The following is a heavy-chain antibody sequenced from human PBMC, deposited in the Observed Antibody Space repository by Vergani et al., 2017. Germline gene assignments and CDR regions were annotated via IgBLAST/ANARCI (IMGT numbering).Heavy chain of an antibody. CDR1: GYTFTSYY. V-gene: IGHV1-46*01. CDR2: INPSGGST. CDR3: AITGPDYYDSSGYPIDFVIFDY. D-gene: IGHD3-22*01. Sequence: QVQLVQSGAEVKKPGASVKVSCKASGYTFTSYYMHWVRQAPGQGLEWMGIINPSGGSTSYAQKFQGRVTITADKSTSTAYRGLSSLRSEDTAVYYCAITGPDYYDSSGYPIDFVIFDYWGQGTLVTVSS. J-gene: IGHJ4*02.